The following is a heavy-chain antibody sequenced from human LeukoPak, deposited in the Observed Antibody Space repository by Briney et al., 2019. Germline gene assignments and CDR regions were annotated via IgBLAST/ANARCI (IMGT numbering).Heavy chain of an antibody. D-gene: IGHD6-13*01. CDR3: ASTASSSWYYFDY. CDR2: IYHSGST. V-gene: IGHV4-30-2*03. J-gene: IGHJ4*02. CDR1: GGSISSGGYY. Sequence: SQTLSLTCTVSGGSISSGGYYWSWIRQPPGKGLEWIGSIYHSGSTYYNPSLKSRVTISVDTSKNQFSLKLSSVTAADTAVYYCASTASSSWYYFDYWGQGTLVTVSS.